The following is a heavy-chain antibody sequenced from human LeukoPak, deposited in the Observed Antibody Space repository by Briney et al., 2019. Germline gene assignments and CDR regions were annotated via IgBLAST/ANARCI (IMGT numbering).Heavy chain of an antibody. V-gene: IGHV7-4-1*02. CDR3: ARTAEWLRFDYFDY. J-gene: IGHJ4*02. CDR1: GYTFTSYA. D-gene: IGHD5-12*01. CDR2: INTNTGDP. Sequence: ASVKVSCKASGYTFTSYAMNWVRQAPGQGLGWMGWINTNTGDPTYAQGFTGRFVFSLDTSVSTPYLQISSLKAEDTAVYYWARTAEWLRFDYFDYWGQGTLVTVSS.